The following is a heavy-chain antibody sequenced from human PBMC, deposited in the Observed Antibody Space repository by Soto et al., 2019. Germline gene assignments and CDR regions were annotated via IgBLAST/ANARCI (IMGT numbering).Heavy chain of an antibody. CDR3: ARGPRESGEWLLFDY. V-gene: IGHV1-8*01. D-gene: IGHD3-3*01. CDR2: MNPDNGNT. J-gene: IGHJ4*02. Sequence: ASVKVSCKASGYTFSTYEINWVRRAAGQGLEWMGRMNPDNGNTGYAQKFQDRVTMTRNTSISTAYMELSSLRSDDTAVYYCARGPRESGEWLLFDYWGQGALVTVSS. CDR1: GYTFSTYE.